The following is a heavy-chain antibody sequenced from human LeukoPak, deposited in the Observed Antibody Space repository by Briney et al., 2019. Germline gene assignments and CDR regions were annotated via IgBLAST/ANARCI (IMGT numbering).Heavy chain of an antibody. CDR1: GFTFSSYG. D-gene: IGHD2-2*01. Sequence: GGSLRLSCAASGFTFSSYGMHWVRQAPGKGLGWVAFIRYDGINKYYADSVKGRFTISRDNSKNTLYLQMNSLRAEDTAVYYCAKAVYCSSTSCYFLDYWGQGTLVTVSS. J-gene: IGHJ4*02. CDR3: AKAVYCSSTSCYFLDY. CDR2: IRYDGINK. V-gene: IGHV3-30*02.